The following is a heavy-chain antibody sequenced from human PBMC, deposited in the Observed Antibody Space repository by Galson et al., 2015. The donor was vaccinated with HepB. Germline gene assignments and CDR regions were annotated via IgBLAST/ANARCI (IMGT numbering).Heavy chain of an antibody. V-gene: IGHV2-70*11. D-gene: IGHD6-19*01. CDR1: GFSLTTSGMC. Sequence: PALVKPTQTLTLTCSFSGFSLTTSGMCVSWIRQPPGKALEWLARIDWDDDKYYSTSLKTRLTISKDTSKNQVVLTMTNMDPVDTATYYCARISPWVAGRYYDDYWGQGTLVTVSS. CDR3: ARISPWVAGRYYDDY. CDR2: IDWDDDK. J-gene: IGHJ4*02.